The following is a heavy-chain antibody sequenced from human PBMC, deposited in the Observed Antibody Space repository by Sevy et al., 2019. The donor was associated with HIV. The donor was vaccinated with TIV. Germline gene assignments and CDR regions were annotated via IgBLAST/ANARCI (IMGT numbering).Heavy chain of an antibody. Sequence: GGSLRLSCAASGFTFSSYAMSWVRQAPGKGLEWVSAISGSGGSTYYADSVKGRFTISRDNSKNTLYLQMNSLRAEDTAVFYCAKVGTYYDILTGYWTSSYYYYYMDVWGKGTTVTVSS. J-gene: IGHJ6*03. CDR2: ISGSGGST. CDR3: AKVGTYYDILTGYWTSSYYYYYMDV. CDR1: GFTFSSYA. V-gene: IGHV3-23*01. D-gene: IGHD3-9*01.